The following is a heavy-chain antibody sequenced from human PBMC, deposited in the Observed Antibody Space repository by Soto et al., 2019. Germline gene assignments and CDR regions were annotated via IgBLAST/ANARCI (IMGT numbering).Heavy chain of an antibody. D-gene: IGHD3-16*01. CDR1: GFTFSSYS. V-gene: IGHV3-21*01. J-gene: IGHJ3*02. CDR3: ARELRKGGAFDI. Sequence: GGSLRLSCAASGFTFSSYSMNWVRQAPGKGLEWVSSISSSSSYIYYADSVKGRFTISRDNAKNSLYLQMNSLRAEDTAVYYCARELRKGGAFDIWGQGTMVTVSS. CDR2: ISSSSSYI.